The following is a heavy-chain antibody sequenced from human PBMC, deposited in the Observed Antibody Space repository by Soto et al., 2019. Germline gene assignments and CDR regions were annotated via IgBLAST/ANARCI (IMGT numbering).Heavy chain of an antibody. Sequence: PGGSLRLSCAAAGFPFSTYPMNWVRQVPGKGLEWVSGISGSGISTFYAASVKGRFTISRDNSKNTVYLQMNRLRAEDTALYYCVKLPVTTASYYYFGMDVWGQGTTVTVSS. CDR1: GFPFSTYP. CDR3: VKLPVTTASYYYFGMDV. D-gene: IGHD4-4*01. J-gene: IGHJ6*02. CDR2: ISGSGIST. V-gene: IGHV3-23*01.